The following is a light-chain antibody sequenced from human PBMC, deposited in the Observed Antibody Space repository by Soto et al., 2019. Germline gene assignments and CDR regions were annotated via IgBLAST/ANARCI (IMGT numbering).Light chain of an antibody. J-gene: IGLJ2*01. CDR3: TSYTSSNTVV. Sequence: ALTQPASVSGSPGQSITISCTGTSSDVGGYGYVSWYQQHPGKAPKLMIYEVSNRPSGVSSRFSGSKSGNTASLTISGLQAEDEADYYCTSYTSSNTVVFGGGTKVTVL. CDR2: EVS. CDR1: SSDVGGYGY. V-gene: IGLV2-14*01.